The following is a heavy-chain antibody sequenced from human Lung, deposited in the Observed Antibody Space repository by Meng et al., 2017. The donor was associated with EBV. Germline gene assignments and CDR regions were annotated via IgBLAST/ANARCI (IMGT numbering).Heavy chain of an antibody. D-gene: IGHD2/OR15-2a*01. CDR2: INHSGST. Sequence: QGQPQQWGVGLLKPSETLSLTCAVYGGSFSGYYWSWIRQPPGKGLEWIGDINHSGSTNYNPSLKSRVTISVDTSKNQFSLKLSSVTAADTAVYYCARGFLSFVRVFDYWGQGTLVTVSS. V-gene: IGHV4-34*01. CDR3: ARGFLSFVRVFDY. J-gene: IGHJ4*02. CDR1: GGSFSGYY.